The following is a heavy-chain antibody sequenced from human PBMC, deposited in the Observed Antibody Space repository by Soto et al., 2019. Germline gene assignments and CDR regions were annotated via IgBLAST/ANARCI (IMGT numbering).Heavy chain of an antibody. CDR2: IIPILGIA. CDR3: AREPLRYCSCTSCHPAGAFDI. V-gene: IGHV1-69*08. J-gene: IGHJ3*02. D-gene: IGHD2-2*01. Sequence: QVQLVQSGAEVKKPGSSVEVSCKASGGTFSSYTISWVRQAPGQGLEWMGRIIPILGIANYAQKFQGRVTITADKSTSTAYMELSSLRSEDTAVYYCAREPLRYCSCTSCHPAGAFDIWGQGTMVTVSS. CDR1: GGTFSSYT.